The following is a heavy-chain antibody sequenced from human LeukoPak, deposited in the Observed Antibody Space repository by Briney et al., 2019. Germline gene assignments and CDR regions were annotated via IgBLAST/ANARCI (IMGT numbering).Heavy chain of an antibody. CDR1: GGSISSGSYY. CDR3: ARASREIAAAGTLRGYYYYYMDV. CDR2: IYTSGST. J-gene: IGHJ6*03. D-gene: IGHD6-13*01. Sequence: PSQTLSLTCTVSGGSISSGSYYWSWIRQPAGKGLEWIGRIYTSGSTNYNPSLKSRVTISVDTSKNQFSLKLSSVTAADTAVYYCARASREIAAAGTLRGYYYYYMDVWGKGTTVTVSS. V-gene: IGHV4-61*02.